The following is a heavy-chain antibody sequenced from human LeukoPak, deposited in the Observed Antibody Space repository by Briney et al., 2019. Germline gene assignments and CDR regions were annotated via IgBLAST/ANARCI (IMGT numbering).Heavy chain of an antibody. D-gene: IGHD5-24*01. Sequence: SETLSLTCTVSGGSISSSSYYWGWIRQPPGKGLEWIGSIYYSGSTYYNPSLKSRVTISVDTSKNQFSLKLSSVTAADTAVYYCASTGNVGMATIFDYWGQGTLVTVSS. V-gene: IGHV4-39*01. J-gene: IGHJ4*02. CDR2: IYYSGST. CDR3: ASTGNVGMATIFDY. CDR1: GGSISSSSYY.